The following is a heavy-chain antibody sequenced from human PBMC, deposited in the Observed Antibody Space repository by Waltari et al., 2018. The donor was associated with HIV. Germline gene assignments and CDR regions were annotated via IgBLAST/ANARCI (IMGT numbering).Heavy chain of an antibody. V-gene: IGHV3-48*01. Sequence: YISSSSSTIYYADSVKGRFTISRDNAKNSLYLQMNSLRAEDTAVYYCANMGGYYYDSSGYYYDFDYWGQGTLVTVSS. D-gene: IGHD3-22*01. J-gene: IGHJ4*02. CDR3: ANMGGYYYDSSGYYYDFDY. CDR2: ISSSSSTI.